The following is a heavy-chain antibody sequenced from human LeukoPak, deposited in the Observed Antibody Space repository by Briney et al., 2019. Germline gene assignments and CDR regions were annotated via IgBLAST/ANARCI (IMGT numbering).Heavy chain of an antibody. CDR2: IYSGGST. CDR3: AKDRADYGDSCFDY. Sequence: PGGSLRLSCAASGFTVSSNYMSWVRQAPGKGLEWVSVIYSGGSTYYADSVKGRFTISRHNSKNTLYLQMNSLRAEDTAVYYCAKDRADYGDSCFDYWGQGTLVTVSS. V-gene: IGHV3-53*04. D-gene: IGHD4-17*01. CDR1: GFTVSSNY. J-gene: IGHJ4*02.